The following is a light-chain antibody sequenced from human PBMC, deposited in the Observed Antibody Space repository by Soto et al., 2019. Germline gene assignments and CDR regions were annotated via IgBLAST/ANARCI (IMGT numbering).Light chain of an antibody. CDR2: DAF. Sequence: DIQMTQSPSTLSASVGDRVTITCRASQSISSWLAWYQQKPGKAPKLLIYDAFSLESGVPSRFSGSGSGTEFTLTISSLQPDDFATYYCHQYNSYPWTFGQGTKV. CDR1: QSISSW. V-gene: IGKV1-5*01. CDR3: HQYNSYPWT. J-gene: IGKJ1*01.